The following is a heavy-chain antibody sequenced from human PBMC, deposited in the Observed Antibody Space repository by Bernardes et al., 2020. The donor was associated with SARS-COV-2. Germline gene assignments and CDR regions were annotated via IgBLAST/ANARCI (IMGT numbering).Heavy chain of an antibody. CDR3: ARDRPDTGTFEY. V-gene: IGHV4-59*01. CDR1: GGSISSDH. Sequence: SETLSLTRTVSGGSISSDHWSWIRQPPGKGLEWIGYLYDGGSTVHNPSLEGRVTTSVDTSKNQFFLKLSSVTAADTAVYYCARDRPDTGTFEYWGQGILVTVSS. CDR2: LYDGGST. J-gene: IGHJ4*02. D-gene: IGHD4-17*01.